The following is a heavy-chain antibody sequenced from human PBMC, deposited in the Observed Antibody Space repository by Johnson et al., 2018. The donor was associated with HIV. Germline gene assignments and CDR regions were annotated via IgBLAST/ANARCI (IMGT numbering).Heavy chain of an antibody. CDR2: ISSSGSSI. J-gene: IGHJ3*02. V-gene: IGHV3-11*01. CDR1: GFTFSDYY. Sequence: QVQLVESGGGLVQPGGSLRLSCAASGFTFSDYYMSWIRQAPGKGLEWVSYISSSGSSIYYADSVKGRFTISRDNAKSSLYLQMNSLRAEDTAFYYCARDRRNRQWQRLDAFDIWGQGTMVIVSS. CDR3: ARDRRNRQWQRLDAFDI. D-gene: IGHD6-19*01.